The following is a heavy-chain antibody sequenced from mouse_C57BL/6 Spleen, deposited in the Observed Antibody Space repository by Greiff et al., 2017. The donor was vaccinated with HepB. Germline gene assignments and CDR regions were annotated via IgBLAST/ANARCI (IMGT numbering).Heavy chain of an antibody. Sequence: EVKLVDSGGGLVQPGGSLSLSCAASGFTFTDYYMSWVRQPPGKALEWLGFIRNKANGYTTEYSASVKGRFTISRDNSQSILYLQMNALRAEDSATYYCASSYYGSRGYAMDYWGQGTSVTVSS. CDR2: IRNKANGYTT. CDR1: GFTFTDYY. J-gene: IGHJ4*01. D-gene: IGHD1-1*01. CDR3: ASSYYGSRGYAMDY. V-gene: IGHV7-3*01.